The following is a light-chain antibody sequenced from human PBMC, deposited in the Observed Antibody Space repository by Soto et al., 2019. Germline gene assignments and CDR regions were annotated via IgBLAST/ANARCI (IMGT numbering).Light chain of an antibody. CDR3: QQYNSYPYT. CDR2: KAS. V-gene: IGKV1-5*03. Sequence: DIQMTQSPSTLSASVGDRVTITCLASQSISSWLAWYQQKPGKAPKLLIYKASSLESGFPSRLSGSGSGTEFTINISSLQPADFATSYCQQYNSYPYTFGEGTKLEIK. CDR1: QSISSW. J-gene: IGKJ2*01.